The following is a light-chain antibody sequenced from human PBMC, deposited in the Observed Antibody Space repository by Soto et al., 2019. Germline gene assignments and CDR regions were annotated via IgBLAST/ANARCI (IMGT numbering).Light chain of an antibody. J-gene: IGKJ1*01. CDR1: QSVSNTY. V-gene: IGKV3-20*01. CDR3: QQYGNSWT. Sequence: EIVLTQSPGTLYLSPGERATLSCRASQSVSNTYLAWFQQKPGQAPRLLIYGASSRATGIPDRFSGSGSGTDFTLTISRLEPEDFAVYYCQQYGNSWTFGQGTKV. CDR2: GAS.